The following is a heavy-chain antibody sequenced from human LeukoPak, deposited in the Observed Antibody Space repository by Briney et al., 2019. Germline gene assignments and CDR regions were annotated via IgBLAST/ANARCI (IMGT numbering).Heavy chain of an antibody. D-gene: IGHD3-10*01. V-gene: IGHV3-21*01. CDR1: GFTFSSYS. J-gene: IGHJ4*02. Sequence: GGSLRLSCAASGFTFSSYSMNWVRQAPGKGLEWVSSISSSSSYIYYADSVKGRFTISRDNAKNSPYLQMNSLRAEDTAVYYCARDQLLWFGEFRVSNPANDYWGQGTLVTVSS. CDR3: ARDQLLWFGEFRVSNPANDY. CDR2: ISSSSSYI.